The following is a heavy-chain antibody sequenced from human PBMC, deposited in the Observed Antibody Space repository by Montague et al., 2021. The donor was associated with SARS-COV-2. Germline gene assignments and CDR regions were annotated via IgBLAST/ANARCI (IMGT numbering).Heavy chain of an antibody. CDR2: INHRGST. V-gene: IGHV4-34*01. CDR3: ARVRYYGSGTSLGMDV. CDR1: GGSFSGYY. J-gene: IGHJ6*02. D-gene: IGHD3-10*01. Sequence: SETLSLTCAVYGGSFSGYYWSWIRQPPGKGLEWIGEINHRGSTNYNPSLKGRVIISVDTSKNQFSLKLSSVTAADTAVYYCARVRYYGSGTSLGMDVWGQGTTVTVSS.